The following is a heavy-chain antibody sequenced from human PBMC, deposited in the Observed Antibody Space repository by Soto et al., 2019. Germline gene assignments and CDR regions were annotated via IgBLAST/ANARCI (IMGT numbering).Heavy chain of an antibody. J-gene: IGHJ4*02. CDR1: GDSFSSYA. Sequence: QVQLVQSVAEVKKPGSSVKVSCKASGDSFSSYAISWVRQAPGHGREWMGRIIPIFGTPNYAQTVEGRVTIAADESTSTANMELSSLRSDATAVYYCAAGGNYYATGALAYWGQGTLVTVSS. CDR3: AAGGNYYATGALAY. D-gene: IGHD3-10*01. CDR2: IIPIFGTP. V-gene: IGHV1-69*01.